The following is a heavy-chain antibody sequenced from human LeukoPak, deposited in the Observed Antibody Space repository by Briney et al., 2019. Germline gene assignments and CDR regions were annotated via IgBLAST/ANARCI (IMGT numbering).Heavy chain of an antibody. Sequence: ASVKVSCKASGGTFSSYAISWVRQAPGQGLEWMGGIIPIFGTANYAQKFQGRVTITADESTSTAYMELSSLRSEDTAVYYCARGKFEYCSSTSCYLDAFDIWGQGTMVTVSS. V-gene: IGHV1-69*13. CDR2: IIPIFGTA. CDR3: ARGKFEYCSSTSCYLDAFDI. J-gene: IGHJ3*02. CDR1: GGTFSSYA. D-gene: IGHD2-2*01.